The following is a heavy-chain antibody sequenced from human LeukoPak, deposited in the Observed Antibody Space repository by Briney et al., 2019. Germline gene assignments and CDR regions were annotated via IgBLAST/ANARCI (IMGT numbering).Heavy chain of an antibody. J-gene: IGHJ4*02. V-gene: IGHV1-18*04. CDR3: ARALESGIAVAGTFDY. Sequence: ASVKVSCKASGYTFTSYGISWVRQAPGQGLEWMGWMSAYNGNTNYAQKLQGRVTMTTDTSTSTAYMELRSLRSDDTAVYYCARALESGIAVAGTFDYWGQGTLVTVSS. D-gene: IGHD6-19*01. CDR1: GYTFTSYG. CDR2: MSAYNGNT.